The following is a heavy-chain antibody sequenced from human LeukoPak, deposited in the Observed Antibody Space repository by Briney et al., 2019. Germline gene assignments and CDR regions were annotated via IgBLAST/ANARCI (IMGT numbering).Heavy chain of an antibody. CDR2: MYYSGTT. J-gene: IGHJ4*02. Sequence: SETLSLTCSVSGSSMNLYSWNWIRQSPGKGLEWIAYMYYSGTTNYNPSLENRAAISLDLSRHQFSLRLNSVTAADTAVYYCARGQRVLYLLDYWGQGTLVTVSS. CDR3: ARGQRVLYLLDY. CDR1: GSSMNLYS. D-gene: IGHD2/OR15-2a*01. V-gene: IGHV4-59*12.